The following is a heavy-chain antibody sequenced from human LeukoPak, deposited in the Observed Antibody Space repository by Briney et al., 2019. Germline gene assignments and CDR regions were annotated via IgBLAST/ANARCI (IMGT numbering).Heavy chain of an antibody. CDR1: GFTFSRNS. CDR3: ARVQRGIAVALDY. V-gene: IGHV3-21*01. D-gene: IGHD6-19*01. Sequence: GGSLRLSCAASGFTFSRNSMNWVRQAPGKGLEWVSSISSSSIYIYYADSVKGRFTISRDNAKNSLYLQMNSLRAEDTAVYYCARVQRGIAVALDYWGQGTLATVSS. CDR2: ISSSSIYI. J-gene: IGHJ4*02.